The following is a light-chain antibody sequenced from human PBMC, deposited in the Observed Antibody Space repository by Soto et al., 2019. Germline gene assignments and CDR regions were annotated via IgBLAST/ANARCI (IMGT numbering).Light chain of an antibody. CDR1: SRDVGGYDY. Sequence: QSVLTQPHSVSGSPGQSVAISCSGTSRDVGGYDYGSWYQQHAGKAHKLIIFDVNRRPSGVPDRCSGSKSGSTDSLTIFGLQAEDEADYYCCSYGGSFYVVGTGTKGTVL. V-gene: IGLV2-11*01. CDR3: CSYGGSFYV. J-gene: IGLJ1*01. CDR2: DVN.